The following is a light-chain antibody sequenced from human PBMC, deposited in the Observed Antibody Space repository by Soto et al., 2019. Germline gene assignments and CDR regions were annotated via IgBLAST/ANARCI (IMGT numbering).Light chain of an antibody. CDR2: GAS. CDR1: QSVSSN. J-gene: IGKJ2*01. V-gene: IGKV3-15*01. CDR3: QQYNNWPYT. Sequence: EIVMTQSPATLSVSPGERATLSCRASQSVSSNLAWYQQKPGQAPRVLIYGASTRATGIPARFSGRGSGTESHPTFSSLQSGVFAVSSSQQYNNWPYTFGQGPKLEIK.